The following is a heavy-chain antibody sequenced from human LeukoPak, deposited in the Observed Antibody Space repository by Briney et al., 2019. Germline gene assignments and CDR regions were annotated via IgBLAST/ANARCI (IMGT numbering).Heavy chain of an antibody. CDR3: AKDRDGAFDI. CDR1: GFTFSSYG. Sequence: PGGSLRLSCAASGFTFSSYGMHWVRQAPGKVLEWVAVISYGGSNKYYADSVKDRFIISRDNSKNTLYLQMNSLRAEDTAVYYCAKDRDGAFDIWGQGTMVTVSS. CDR2: ISYGGSNK. D-gene: IGHD3-10*01. V-gene: IGHV3-30*18. J-gene: IGHJ3*02.